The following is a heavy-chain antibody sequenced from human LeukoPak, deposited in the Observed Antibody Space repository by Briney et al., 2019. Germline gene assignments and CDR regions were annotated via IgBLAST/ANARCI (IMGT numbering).Heavy chain of an antibody. V-gene: IGHV3-74*01. CDR2: ISSDGSST. J-gene: IGHJ4*02. D-gene: IGHD3-16*01. CDR1: GFTLSSFW. Sequence: GGSLRLSCAASGFTLSSFWMHWVGQAPGKGLEWVSRISSDGSSTNYADSVKGRFAISRDAAKNTLFLQINSLRAEDTAVYFCAAAGRGSLDYWGQGTLVTVSS. CDR3: AAAGRGSLDY.